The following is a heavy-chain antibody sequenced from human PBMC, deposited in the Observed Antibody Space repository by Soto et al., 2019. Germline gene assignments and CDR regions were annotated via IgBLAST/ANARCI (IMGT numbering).Heavy chain of an antibody. CDR2: ISYDGSNK. V-gene: IGHV3-30*18. Sequence: QVQLVESGGGVVQPGRSLRLSCAASRFTFSTYGMHWVRQAPGKGLEWVAVISYDGSNKYYADSVKGRFTISRDNSKNTLYLQMNSLRAEDTAVYYCAKLSYRFDPFDYWGQGTLVTVSS. J-gene: IGHJ4*02. CDR3: AKLSYRFDPFDY. CDR1: RFTFSTYG. D-gene: IGHD1-26*01.